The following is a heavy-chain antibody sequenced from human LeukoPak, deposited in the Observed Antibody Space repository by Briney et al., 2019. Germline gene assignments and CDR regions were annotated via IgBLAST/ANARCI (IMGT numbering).Heavy chain of an antibody. Sequence: GGSLRLSCTASGLNLGDYAMRWVRQAPGKGVEWVGFIRSKAYVETTEYAASVKGRFTISRDDSKSMAYLQMNSLKTEDTAVYYCIANYYDSSGYPIAYYFDYWGQGTLVTVSS. D-gene: IGHD3-22*01. CDR3: IANYYDSSGYPIAYYFDY. V-gene: IGHV3-49*04. J-gene: IGHJ4*02. CDR2: IRSKAYVETT. CDR1: GLNLGDYA.